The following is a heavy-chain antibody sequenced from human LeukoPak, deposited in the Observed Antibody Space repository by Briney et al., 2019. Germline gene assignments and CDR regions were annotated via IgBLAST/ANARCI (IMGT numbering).Heavy chain of an antibody. CDR3: ARGRLGCSGGSCHPDY. Sequence: SETLSLTCTVSGGSISSYYWSWIRQPPGKGLEWIGYIYYSGSTNYNPSLKSRVTISVDTSKNQFSLKLSSVTAADTAVYYCARGRLGCSGGSCHPDYWGQGTLVTVSS. CDR2: IYYSGST. D-gene: IGHD2-15*01. J-gene: IGHJ4*02. V-gene: IGHV4-59*01. CDR1: GGSISSYY.